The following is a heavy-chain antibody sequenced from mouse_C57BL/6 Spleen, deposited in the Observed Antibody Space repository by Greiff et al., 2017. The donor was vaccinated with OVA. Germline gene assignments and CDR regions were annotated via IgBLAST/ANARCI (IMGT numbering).Heavy chain of an antibody. CDR3: ARSTLLQSYWYFDV. J-gene: IGHJ1*03. Sequence: QVQLQQPGAELVKPGASVKLSCKASGYTFTSYWMHWVKQRPGRGLEWIGRIDPNSGGTKYNEKFKSKATLTVDKPSSTAYMQLSSLTSEDSAVYDCARSTLLQSYWYFDVWGTGTTVTVSS. V-gene: IGHV1-72*01. D-gene: IGHD1-2*01. CDR2: IDPNSGGT. CDR1: GYTFTSYW.